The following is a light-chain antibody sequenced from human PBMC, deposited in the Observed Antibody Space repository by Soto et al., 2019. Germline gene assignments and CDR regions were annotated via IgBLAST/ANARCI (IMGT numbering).Light chain of an antibody. J-gene: IGLJ1*01. CDR2: GNN. Sequence: QSVLTQPPSASGTPGQRVSITCSGSSSNIGSNIVNWYQQLPGRAPKLLTHGNNHRPSGVPDRFSGSKSGTSASLAISGLQPEDEADYCCAAWDDSLNEYVFGDGTKVTVL. V-gene: IGLV1-44*01. CDR3: AAWDDSLNEYV. CDR1: SSNIGSNI.